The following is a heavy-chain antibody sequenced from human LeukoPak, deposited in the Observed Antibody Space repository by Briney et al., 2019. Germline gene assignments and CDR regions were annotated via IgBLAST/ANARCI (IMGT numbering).Heavy chain of an antibody. V-gene: IGHV3-30*04. CDR3: ARERAAAASSCDFDY. CDR1: GFTFSSYS. Sequence: GRSLRLSCAASGFTFSSYSIHWVRQTPGKGLEWVSAISYDGTQKFYADSVKGRFTLSRDNSKNTLYLEMNSLTTEDTVVYFCARERAAAASSCDFDYWGQGTLVTVSS. J-gene: IGHJ4*02. CDR2: ISYDGTQK. D-gene: IGHD6-13*01.